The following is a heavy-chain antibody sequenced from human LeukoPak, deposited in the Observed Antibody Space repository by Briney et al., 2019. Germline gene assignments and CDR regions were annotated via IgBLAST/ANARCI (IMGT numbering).Heavy chain of an antibody. CDR3: ASYYYDSSGYFDY. V-gene: IGHV3-21*01. J-gene: IGHJ4*02. D-gene: IGHD3-22*01. Sequence: GGSLRLSCAASGFTLSSYSMNWVRQAPGKGLEWVSSISSSSSYIYYADSVKGRFTISRDNAKNSLYLQMNSLRAEDTAAYYCASYYYDSSGYFDYWGQGTLVTVSS. CDR2: ISSSSSYI. CDR1: GFTLSSYS.